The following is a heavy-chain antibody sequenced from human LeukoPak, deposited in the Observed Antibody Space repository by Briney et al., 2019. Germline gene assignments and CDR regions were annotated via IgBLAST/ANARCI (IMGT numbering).Heavy chain of an antibody. J-gene: IGHJ4*02. D-gene: IGHD2-15*01. V-gene: IGHV3-23*01. CDR3: ASQIPRDNVVVIGS. CDR1: GFTFSFYA. CDR2: ISNSGGST. Sequence: GGSLRLSCAASGFTFSFYAMSWVRRAPGKGLEWVSAISNSGGSTSYTDCVKGRFTISRDNSKNTLYLQMNSLRVEDTAVYYCASQIPRDNVVVIGSWGQGTLVTVSS.